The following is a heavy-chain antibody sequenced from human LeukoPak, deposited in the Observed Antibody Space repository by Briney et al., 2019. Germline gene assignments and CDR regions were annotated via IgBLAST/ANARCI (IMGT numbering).Heavy chain of an antibody. J-gene: IGHJ4*02. CDR3: ARGVVVVAVTFDY. V-gene: IGHV4-34*01. CDR1: GGSFSGYY. D-gene: IGHD2-15*01. CDR2: INHSGST. Sequence: SGTLSLTCAVYGGSFSGYYWSWIRQPPGKGLEWIGEINHSGSTNYNPSLKSRVTISVDTSKNQFSLKLSSVTAADTAVYYCARGVVVVAVTFDYWGQGTLVTVSS.